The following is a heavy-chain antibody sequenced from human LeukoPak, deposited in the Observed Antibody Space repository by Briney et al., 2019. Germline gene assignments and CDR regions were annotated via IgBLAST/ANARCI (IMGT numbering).Heavy chain of an antibody. CDR3: ARGSHSSSLPARWFDP. CDR1: GGSISSYY. J-gene: IGHJ5*02. CDR2: IYTSGST. Sequence: PSETLSLTCTVSGGSISSYYWSWIRQPAGKGLEWIGRIYTSGSTNYNPSLKRRVTMSVDTSKNQFSLKLSSVTAADTAVYYCARGSHSSSLPARWFDPWGQGTLVTVSS. D-gene: IGHD6-13*01. V-gene: IGHV4-4*07.